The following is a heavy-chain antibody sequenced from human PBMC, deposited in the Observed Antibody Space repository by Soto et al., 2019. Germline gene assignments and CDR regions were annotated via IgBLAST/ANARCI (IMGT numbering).Heavy chain of an antibody. D-gene: IGHD5-18*01. CDR2: ISSSGSTI. CDR1: GFTFSSYE. CDR3: ARDGRGIQLWLPDYYYGMDV. J-gene: IGHJ6*02. Sequence: GGSLRLSCAASGFTFSSYEMNWVRQAPGKGLEWVSYISSSGSTIYYADSVKGRFTIPRDNAKNSLYLQMNSLRAEDTAVYYCARDGRGIQLWLPDYYYGMDVWGQGTTVTVSS. V-gene: IGHV3-48*03.